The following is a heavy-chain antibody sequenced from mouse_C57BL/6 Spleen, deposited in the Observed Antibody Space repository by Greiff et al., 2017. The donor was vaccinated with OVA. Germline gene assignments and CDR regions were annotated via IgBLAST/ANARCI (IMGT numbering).Heavy chain of an antibody. CDR3: ARVPTITTVVDYAMDY. CDR1: GYTFTSYW. D-gene: IGHD1-1*01. CDR2: IDPSDSYT. Sequence: QVQLKQPGAELVKPGASVKLSCKASGYTFTSYWMQWVKQRPGQGLEWIGEIDPSDSYTNYNQKFKGKATLTVDTSSSTAYMQLSSLTSEDSAVYYCARVPTITTVVDYAMDYWGQGTSVTVSS. J-gene: IGHJ4*01. V-gene: IGHV1-50*01.